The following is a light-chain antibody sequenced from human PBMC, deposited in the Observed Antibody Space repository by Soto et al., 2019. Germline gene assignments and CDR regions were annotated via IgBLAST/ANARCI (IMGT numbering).Light chain of an antibody. V-gene: IGLV1-40*01. Sequence: QSVLTQPPSVSGAPGQRVTISCTGSSSNIGAGYDDHWYQQLPGTAPKLLISGNNNRPSGVPDRFSGSKSGTSASLAITGLQAEDEADYYCQSTDSSLSGVVFGGGTKLTVL. CDR2: GNN. CDR1: SSNIGAGYD. J-gene: IGLJ2*01. CDR3: QSTDSSLSGVV.